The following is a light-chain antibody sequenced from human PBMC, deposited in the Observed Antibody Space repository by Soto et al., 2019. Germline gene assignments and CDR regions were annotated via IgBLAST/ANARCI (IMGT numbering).Light chain of an antibody. CDR2: GAS. CDR1: QTVSSN. J-gene: IGKJ4*01. V-gene: IGKV3-15*01. CDR3: QQSHNWPLS. Sequence: EIVMPQSPATLSVSPGEGATLSCRASQTVSSNLAWYQQRPGQAPRLLLYGASTRATGIPARFSGSGSGTEFTRTISSLQSEDFAVYYCQQSHNWPLSFGGGTKVEIK.